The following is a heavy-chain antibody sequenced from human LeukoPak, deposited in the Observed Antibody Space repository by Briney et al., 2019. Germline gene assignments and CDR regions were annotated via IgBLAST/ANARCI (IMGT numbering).Heavy chain of an antibody. D-gene: IGHD5-24*01. J-gene: IGHJ4*02. CDR3: ARHNGRWLQFYFDY. V-gene: IGHV3-15*01. CDR2: IKSKTDGRTT. CDR1: GFTFSNAW. Sequence: GGSLRLSCAASGFTFSNAWMSWVRQAPGKGLEWVGRIKSKTDGRTTDYAAPVKGRFTISRDDSKNTLYLQMNSLKTEDTAVYYCARHNGRWLQFYFDYWGQGTLVTVSS.